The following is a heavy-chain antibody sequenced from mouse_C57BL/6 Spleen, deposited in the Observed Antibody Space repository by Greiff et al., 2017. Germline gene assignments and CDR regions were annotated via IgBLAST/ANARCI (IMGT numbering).Heavy chain of an antibody. V-gene: IGHV1-50*01. CDR3: ARGSGPSMDY. CDR1: GYTFTSYW. D-gene: IGHD3-2*02. J-gene: IGHJ4*01. CDR2: IDPSDSYT. Sequence: VQLQQPGAELVKPGASVKLSCKASGYTFTSYWMQWVKQRPGQGLEWIGEIDPSDSYTNYNQKFKGKATLTVDTSSSTAYMQLSSLTSEDSAVYYCARGSGPSMDYWGQGTSVTVSS.